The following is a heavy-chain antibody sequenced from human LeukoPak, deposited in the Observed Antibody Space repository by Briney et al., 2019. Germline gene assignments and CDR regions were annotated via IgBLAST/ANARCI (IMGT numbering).Heavy chain of an antibody. J-gene: IGHJ4*02. CDR2: INPNSGGT. CDR3: ARAYYDFWSGPGHFDY. D-gene: IGHD3-3*01. CDR1: GYTFTGYY. Sequence: GASVKVSCKASGYTFTGYYMHWVRQAPGQGLEWMGWINPNSGGTNYAQKFQGRVTMTRDTSISTAYMELSRLRSDDTAVYYCARAYYDFWSGPGHFDYWGQGTLVTVSS. V-gene: IGHV1-2*02.